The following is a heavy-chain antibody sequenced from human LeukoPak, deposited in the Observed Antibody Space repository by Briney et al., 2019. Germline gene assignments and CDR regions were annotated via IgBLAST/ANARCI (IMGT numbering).Heavy chain of an antibody. CDR2: IYYSGTT. CDR1: GGSISTYY. CDR3: ARKEGGELVNTRRWFDP. Sequence: SETLSLTCTVSGGSISTYYWNWIRQPPGKGLEWIGYIYYSGTTNYNPSLKSRVSMSVDTSKNQFSLKLSSVTAADTAVYYCARKEGGELVNTRRWFDPWGQGTLVTVSS. D-gene: IGHD6-13*01. V-gene: IGHV4-59*01. J-gene: IGHJ5*02.